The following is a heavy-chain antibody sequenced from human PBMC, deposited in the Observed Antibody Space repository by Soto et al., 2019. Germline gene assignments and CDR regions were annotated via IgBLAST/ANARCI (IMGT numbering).Heavy chain of an antibody. D-gene: IGHD3-22*01. CDR1: GFTFSIYA. CDR2: ISTNGGST. CDR3: VKGEYYYDSSGYHPFDY. V-gene: IGHV3-64D*06. J-gene: IGHJ4*02. Sequence: PGGSLRLSCSASGFTFSIYAMHWVRQAPGKGLEYVSSISTNGGSTDYADSVKGRFTISRDNSKNTVYLQMSSLRVEDTAVYYCVKGEYYYDSSGYHPFDYWGQGTLVTVSS.